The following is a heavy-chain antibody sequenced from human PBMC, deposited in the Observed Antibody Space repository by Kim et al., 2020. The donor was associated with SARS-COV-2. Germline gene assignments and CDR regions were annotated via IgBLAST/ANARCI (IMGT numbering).Heavy chain of an antibody. CDR3: TRDPDYSKGASFDY. Sequence: ADSVKRRFTISTDNAKSTLYLQMNSLRAEDTAVYYCTRDPDYSKGASFDYWGQGTLVTVSS. V-gene: IGHV3-74*01. J-gene: IGHJ4*02. D-gene: IGHD4-4*01.